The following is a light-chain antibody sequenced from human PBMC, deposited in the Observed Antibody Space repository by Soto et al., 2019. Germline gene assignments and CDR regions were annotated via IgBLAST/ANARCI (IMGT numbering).Light chain of an antibody. CDR1: QSVGNF. CDR2: HAS. CDR3: QQRRNWPLT. J-gene: IGKJ4*01. V-gene: IGKV3-11*01. Sequence: EIVLAQSPATLSLSPGERATLSCRASQSVGNFVAWYQHRPVQAPRLLILHASTRATGIPPRFSGSGSGTDFTLTISRLEPEDFAVYYCQQRRNWPLTFGGGTKVEIK.